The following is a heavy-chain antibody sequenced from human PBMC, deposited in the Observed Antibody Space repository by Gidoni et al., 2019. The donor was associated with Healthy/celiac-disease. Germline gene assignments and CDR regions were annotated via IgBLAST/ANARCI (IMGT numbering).Heavy chain of an antibody. CDR2: IYYSGST. J-gene: IGHJ5*02. CDR1: GGSISSSSYY. Sequence: QLQLQESGPGLVKPSETLSLTCTVPGGSISSSSYYWGWIRQPPGKGLEWIGSIYYSGSTYYNPSLKSRVTISVDTSKNQFSRKLSSVTAADTAVYYCARHRVMVRGVEWFDPWGQGTLVTVSS. CDR3: ARHRVMVRGVEWFDP. V-gene: IGHV4-39*01. D-gene: IGHD3-10*01.